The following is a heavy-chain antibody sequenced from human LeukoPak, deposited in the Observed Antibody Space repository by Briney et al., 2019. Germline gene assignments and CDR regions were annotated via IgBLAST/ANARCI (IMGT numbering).Heavy chain of an antibody. Sequence: ASVKVSCKASGGTFTSYAVSGVRRARGQGLEWREGIIPIFGTANYAQKFQGRVTITADKYTSTAYMELSSLRSEDTAVYYCARSRDIVVVVANYYYYYGMDVGGKGTTATVSA. CDR3: ARSRDIVVVVANYYYYYGMDV. CDR2: IIPIFGTA. CDR1: GGTFTSYA. J-gene: IGHJ6*04. D-gene: IGHD2-15*01. V-gene: IGHV1-69*06.